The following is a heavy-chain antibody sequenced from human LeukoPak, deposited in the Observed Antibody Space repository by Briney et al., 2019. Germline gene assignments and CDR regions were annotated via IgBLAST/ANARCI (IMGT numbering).Heavy chain of an antibody. Sequence: ASVTVSFTASGYTFTSYGISWVRQAPGQGLEWMGWISAYNGNTNYAQKLQGRVTMTTDTSTSTAYMELSRLRSDDTALYYCARAAYYYDGSGYYLGDWGQGTLVTVSS. CDR3: ARAAYYYDGSGYYLGD. V-gene: IGHV1-18*01. CDR2: ISAYNGNT. D-gene: IGHD3-22*01. J-gene: IGHJ4*02. CDR1: GYTFTSYG.